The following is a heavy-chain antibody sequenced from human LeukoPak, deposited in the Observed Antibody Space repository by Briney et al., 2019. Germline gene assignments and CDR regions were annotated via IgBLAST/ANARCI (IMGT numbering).Heavy chain of an antibody. CDR3: TRLMDILPA. CDR1: GFSFSDSA. CDR2: IRNEGDNHAT. J-gene: IGHJ6*02. D-gene: IGHD2-8*01. V-gene: IGHV3-73*01. Sequence: GGSLRLSCVASGFSFSDSALHWVRQAPGKGLEWVGRIRNEGDNHATVYAASVRGRFTISRDDSKSTAYLQMQSLKIEDTAVYYCTRLMDILPAWGQGITVTVS.